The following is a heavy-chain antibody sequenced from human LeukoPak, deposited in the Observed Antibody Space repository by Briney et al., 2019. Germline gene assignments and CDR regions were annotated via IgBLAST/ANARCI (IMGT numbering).Heavy chain of an antibody. CDR1: GGSISSYY. D-gene: IGHD2-15*01. V-gene: IGHV4-4*07. Sequence: PSETLSLTCTVSGGSISSYYWIWIRQPAGKGLEWIGRIYSSGSTDYNPSLKSRVTMSIDTSKNQFSLKLSSVTAADTAVYYCARVLSGGGYYYNYIDVWGKGTTVTVSS. J-gene: IGHJ6*03. CDR2: IYSSGST. CDR3: ARVLSGGGYYYNYIDV.